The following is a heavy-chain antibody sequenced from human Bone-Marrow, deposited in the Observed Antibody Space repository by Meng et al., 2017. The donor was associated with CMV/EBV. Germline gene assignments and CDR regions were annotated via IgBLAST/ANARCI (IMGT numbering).Heavy chain of an antibody. D-gene: IGHD3-22*01. V-gene: IGHV3-20*04. CDR2: VNWNGGST. J-gene: IGHJ5*02. CDR3: ARGYFENRWGIDL. CDR1: GFNFDDYG. Sequence: GESLKISCAASGFNFDDYGMNWVRQAPGRGLEWVSGVNWNGGSTAYAGSVKGRFTISRDNAKNSLYLQMDSLRAEDTALYYCARGYFENRWGIDLWGQGTPVTVSS.